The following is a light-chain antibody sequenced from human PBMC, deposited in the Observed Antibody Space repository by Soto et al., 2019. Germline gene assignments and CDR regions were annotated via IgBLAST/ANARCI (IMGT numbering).Light chain of an antibody. V-gene: IGLV1-44*01. CDR3: AAWDGSLSAVV. J-gene: IGLJ2*01. CDR2: SNN. Sequence: QPVLTQPPSASGTPGQRVTISCSGSSSNIGSNAVNWYQHIPGMAPKLLIYSNNQRPSGVPDRFSGSKSGTSASLAISGLQSEDEADYYCAAWDGSLSAVVFGGGTKLTVL. CDR1: SSNIGSNA.